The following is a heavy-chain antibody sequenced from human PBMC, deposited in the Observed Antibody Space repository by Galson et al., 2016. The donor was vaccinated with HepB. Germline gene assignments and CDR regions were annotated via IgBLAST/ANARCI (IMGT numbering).Heavy chain of an antibody. Sequence: PALVKPTQTLTLTCTFSGFSLKTSEMAMSWIRQPPGKALEWLARIDWDDDKWYRTSLKTRLTVSKDTSRNQVVLKMTNMDPVDTGTYFCARMRTSALGFYPDHWGLGTLVTGSS. CDR1: GFSLKTSEMA. CDR2: IDWDDDK. V-gene: IGHV2-70*04. D-gene: IGHD1-26*01. J-gene: IGHJ4*02. CDR3: ARMRTSALGFYPDH.